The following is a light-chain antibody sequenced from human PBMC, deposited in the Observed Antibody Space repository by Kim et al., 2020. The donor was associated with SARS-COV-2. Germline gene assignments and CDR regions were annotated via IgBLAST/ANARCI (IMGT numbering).Light chain of an antibody. CDR2: GAS. CDR3: QQYSSSPWT. CDR1: KSVSSSY. Sequence: ENVLTQSPGTLSFSPGERATLSCRASKSVSSSYLAWYQQKPGQAPRLLIYGASNRATGIPDRFSGSGSGTDFTLTISRLEPEDFAVYYCQQYSSSPWTFGQGTKVDIK. J-gene: IGKJ1*01. V-gene: IGKV3-20*01.